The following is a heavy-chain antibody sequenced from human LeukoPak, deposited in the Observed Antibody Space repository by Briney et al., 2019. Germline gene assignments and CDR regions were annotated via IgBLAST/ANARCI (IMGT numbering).Heavy chain of an antibody. CDR2: IYSSGNT. J-gene: IGHJ5*02. V-gene: IGHV4-39*01. Sequence: SETLSLTCTVSGGSISTTNYYWGWIRQPPGRDLEWIGSIYSSGNTYYNPSLESRVTISVDTSKNQLSLKLTSATAADTSVYYCARHSGLRSPFDHWGQGTLVTVSS. D-gene: IGHD3-3*01. CDR1: GGSISTTNYY. CDR3: ARHSGLRSPFDH.